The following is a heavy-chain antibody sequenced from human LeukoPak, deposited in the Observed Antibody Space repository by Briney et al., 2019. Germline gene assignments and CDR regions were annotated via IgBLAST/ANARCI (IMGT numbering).Heavy chain of an antibody. D-gene: IGHD6-19*01. J-gene: IGHJ3*02. V-gene: IGHV4-4*02. Sequence: SETLSLTCAVSGGSISSSNWWSWVRQPPGKGLEWIGSIYHSESTYYNPSLKSRVTISVDTSKNQFSLRLSSVTAADTAMYYCARGVAGRWDAFDIWGQGTMVTVSS. CDR3: ARGVAGRWDAFDI. CDR2: IYHSEST. CDR1: GGSISSSNW.